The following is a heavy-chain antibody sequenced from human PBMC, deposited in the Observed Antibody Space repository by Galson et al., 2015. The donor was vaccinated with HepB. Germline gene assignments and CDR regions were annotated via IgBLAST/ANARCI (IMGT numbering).Heavy chain of an antibody. Sequence: SLRLSCAASGFTFSSYGMHWVRQAPGKGLEWVAVIWYDGSNKYYADSVKGRFTISRDNSKNTLYLQMNSLRAEDTAVYYCARGDYYDSSGYSTGAFDIWGQGTMVTVSS. D-gene: IGHD3-22*01. CDR1: GFTFSSYG. J-gene: IGHJ3*02. CDR2: IWYDGSNK. V-gene: IGHV3-33*01. CDR3: ARGDYYDSSGYSTGAFDI.